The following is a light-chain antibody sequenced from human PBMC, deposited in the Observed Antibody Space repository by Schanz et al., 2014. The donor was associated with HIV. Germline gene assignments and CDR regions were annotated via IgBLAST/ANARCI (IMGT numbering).Light chain of an antibody. V-gene: IGKV3-15*01. CDR1: QTVSNN. Sequence: EIVMTQSPGTLSVSPGERATLSCRASQTVSNNLAWYQQKPGQAPRLLIYGASTRVTGIPARFSGSGSGTEFTLTISSLQSEDFAVYYCQQYGSSPPEYTFGQGTKLEIK. J-gene: IGKJ2*01. CDR2: GAS. CDR3: QQYGSSPPEYT.